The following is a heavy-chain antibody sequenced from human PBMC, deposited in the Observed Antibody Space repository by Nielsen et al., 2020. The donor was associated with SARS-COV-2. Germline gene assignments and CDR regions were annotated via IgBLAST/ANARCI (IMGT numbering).Heavy chain of an antibody. CDR1: GFTFSSYA. D-gene: IGHD5-18*01. Sequence: GESLKISCAASGFTFSSYAMHWVRQAPGKGLEWVAVISYDGSNKYYADSVKGRFTISRDNSKNTLYLQMNSLRAEDTAVYYCARDPGTGYSYGYGQGYFDYWGQGTLVTVSS. CDR2: ISYDGSNK. V-gene: IGHV3-30-3*01. CDR3: ARDPGTGYSYGYGQGYFDY. J-gene: IGHJ4*02.